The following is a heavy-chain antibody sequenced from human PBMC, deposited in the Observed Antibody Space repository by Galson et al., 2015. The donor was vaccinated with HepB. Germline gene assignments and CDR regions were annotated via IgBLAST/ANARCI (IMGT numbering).Heavy chain of an antibody. D-gene: IGHD2-15*01. J-gene: IGHJ6*03. Sequence: SLRLSCAASGFTFTSFWMSWFRQAPGKGLERVANVKQDGSERYYVDSVKGRFTISRDNAKKSLYLRMNSLRVEDTAVYYCASYELVFSRATPLAFYYYMDVWGTGTTVTVSS. CDR3: ASYELVFSRATPLAFYYYMDV. CDR1: GFTFTSFW. V-gene: IGHV3-7*03. CDR2: VKQDGSER.